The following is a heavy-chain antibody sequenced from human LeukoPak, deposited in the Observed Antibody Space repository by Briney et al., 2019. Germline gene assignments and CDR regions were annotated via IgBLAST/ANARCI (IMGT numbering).Heavy chain of an antibody. J-gene: IGHJ6*03. Sequence: GGSLRLSCAASGFTFSSYAMHWVRQAPGKGLEWVAVISYDGSNKYYADSVKGRFTISRDNSKNTLYLQMNSLRAEDTAVYYCARDGRGVVVPAATRGYYMDVWGKGTTVTVSS. D-gene: IGHD2-2*01. V-gene: IGHV3-30*04. CDR3: ARDGRGVVVPAATRGYYMDV. CDR2: ISYDGSNK. CDR1: GFTFSSYA.